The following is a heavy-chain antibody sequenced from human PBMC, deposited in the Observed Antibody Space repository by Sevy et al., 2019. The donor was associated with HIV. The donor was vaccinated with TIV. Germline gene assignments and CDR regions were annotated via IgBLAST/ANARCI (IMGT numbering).Heavy chain of an antibody. CDR1: GFTFTSHA. V-gene: IGHV3-23*01. CDR2: KSGSGGST. D-gene: IGHD3-3*01. J-gene: IGHJ4*02. CDR3: AKGSYDFWSSFYRFDY. Sequence: GGSLRLSCVASGFTFTSHAMSWVRQAPGKGLEWVSAKSGSGGSTYYADSVKGRLTISRDDSKNTLYLQMNSLRAEDTAMYYCAKGSYDFWSSFYRFDYWGQGTLVTVSS.